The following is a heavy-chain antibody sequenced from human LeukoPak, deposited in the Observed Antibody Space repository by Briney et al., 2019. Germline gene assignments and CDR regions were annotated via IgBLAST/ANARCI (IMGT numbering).Heavy chain of an antibody. CDR1: GYTFTSYD. D-gene: IGHD4-17*01. CDR3: ARFDDGDYGFRETVDY. Sequence: GASVKVFCKASGYTFTSYDINWVRQATGQGPEWMGWMNPNSGNTGYAQKFQGRVTMTRNTSISTAYMELSSLRSEDTAVYYCARFDDGDYGFRETVDYWGQGTLVTVSS. V-gene: IGHV1-8*01. J-gene: IGHJ4*02. CDR2: MNPNSGNT.